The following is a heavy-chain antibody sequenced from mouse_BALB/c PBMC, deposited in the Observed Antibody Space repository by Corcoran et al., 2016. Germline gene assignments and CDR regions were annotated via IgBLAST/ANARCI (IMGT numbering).Heavy chain of an antibody. CDR1: GFSLSTSGMG. Sequence: QVTLKESGPGILQPSQTLSLTCSFSGFSLSTSGMGVGWIRQPSGKGLECLAHIWWDDVNGYNPALKSRLTISKYTSSSQVFLKIASVDTADTATYYCARRRDYEYAMDYWGQGTSVTVSS. D-gene: IGHD2-4*01. V-gene: IGHV8-8*01. CDR2: IWWDDVN. J-gene: IGHJ4*01. CDR3: ARRRDYEYAMDY.